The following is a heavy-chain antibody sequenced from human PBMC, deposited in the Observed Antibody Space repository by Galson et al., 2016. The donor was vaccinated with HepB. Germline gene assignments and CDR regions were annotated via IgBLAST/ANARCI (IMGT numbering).Heavy chain of an antibody. J-gene: IGHJ4*02. D-gene: IGHD5-12*01. CDR3: ARARTDHSGKWYLDY. CDR2: ITGSGGWI. CDR1: GFTFSSYA. Sequence: SLRLSCAASGFTFSSYAMRWVRQAPGKGLEWVSTITGSGGWIKYADSVKGRLITSRDNSKNTLYLELNSLRAEDPAVYFCARARTDHSGKWYLDYWGQGALVSVSS. V-gene: IGHV3-23*01.